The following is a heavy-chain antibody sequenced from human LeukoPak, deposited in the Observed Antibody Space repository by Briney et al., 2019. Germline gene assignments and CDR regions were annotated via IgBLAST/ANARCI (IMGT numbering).Heavy chain of an antibody. CDR2: ISSSSSTI. J-gene: IGHJ4*02. CDR3: ARGFTMIVVATGY. CDR1: GFTFSSYS. Sequence: GGSLRLSCAASGFTFSSYSMNWVRQAPGKGLEWVSYISSSSSTIYYADSVKGRFTISRDNAKNSLYLQMNSLRAEDTAVYYCARGFTMIVVATGYWGQGTLVCVSS. D-gene: IGHD3-22*01. V-gene: IGHV3-48*01.